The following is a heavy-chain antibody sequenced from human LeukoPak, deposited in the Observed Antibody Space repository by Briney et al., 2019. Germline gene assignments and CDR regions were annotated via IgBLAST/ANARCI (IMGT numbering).Heavy chain of an antibody. J-gene: IGHJ6*03. V-gene: IGHV4-59*01. CDR3: ARDSGRGYSGYGNYYYYYYMDV. D-gene: IGHD5-12*01. CDR1: GGSISSYY. Sequence: SETPSLTCTVSGGSISSYYWSWVRQPPGKGLEWIGYIYYSGSTNYNPSLKSRVTISVETSKNQFSLKLSSVTAADTAVYYCARDSGRGYSGYGNYYYYYYMDVWGKGTTVTISS. CDR2: IYYSGST.